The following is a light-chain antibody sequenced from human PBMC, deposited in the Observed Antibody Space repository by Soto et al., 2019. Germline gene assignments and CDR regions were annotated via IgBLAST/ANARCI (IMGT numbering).Light chain of an antibody. J-gene: IGLJ1*01. Sequence: QSVLTQPPSVSAAPGQKVTISCSGSSSNIGGNSVSWYQQLPGTAPKLLIYDDSKRPSGIPDRFFGSRSGTSATLGITGFQTGDEADYYCGSWDSSLSAYVFGTGTKVTVL. V-gene: IGLV1-51*01. CDR1: SSNIGGNS. CDR2: DDS. CDR3: GSWDSSLSAYV.